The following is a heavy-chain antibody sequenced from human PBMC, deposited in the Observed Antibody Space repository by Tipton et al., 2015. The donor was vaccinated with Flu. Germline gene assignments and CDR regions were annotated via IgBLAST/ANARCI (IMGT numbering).Heavy chain of an antibody. CDR1: GFTFSDYW. V-gene: IGHV3-7*01. D-gene: IGHD2-2*01. Sequence: GSLRLSCAASGFTFSDYWMHWVRQAPGKGLEWVANINQDGSQIYYPDSVKGRFTISRDNAINSLYLQMSSLSAEDMAVYYCARALGASDAHWGQGTLVTVSS. CDR2: INQDGSQI. CDR3: ARALGASDAH. J-gene: IGHJ4*02.